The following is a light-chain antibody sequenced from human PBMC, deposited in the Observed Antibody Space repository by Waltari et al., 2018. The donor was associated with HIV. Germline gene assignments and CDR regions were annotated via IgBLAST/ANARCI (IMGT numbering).Light chain of an antibody. CDR1: SSDIGNYNL. J-gene: IGLJ2*01. CDR3: SSYGGSSNWL. V-gene: IGLV2-23*01. Sequence: QSALTQSASVSGSPGQSITISCTGTSSDIGNYNLVSWYQQHPGKAPKLIIYEGIKRPSGVSNRISGSKSANTASLTISGLQAEDEADYFCSSYGGSSNWLFGGGTKLTVL. CDR2: EGI.